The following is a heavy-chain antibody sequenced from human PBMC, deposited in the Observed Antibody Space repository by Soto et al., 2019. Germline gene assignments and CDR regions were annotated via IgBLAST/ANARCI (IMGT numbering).Heavy chain of an antibody. CDR2: IRTKTNNYAT. Sequence: GGSLRLSCAASGFTFSGSGIHWVRQASGKGLEWVGRIRTKTNNYATAYAASVKGRFTISRDDSKNMAYLQMNSLKTEDTAVYYCTAMAGIDYWGQGTLVTVSS. CDR1: GFTFSGSG. V-gene: IGHV3-73*01. J-gene: IGHJ4*02. D-gene: IGHD6-19*01. CDR3: TAMAGIDY.